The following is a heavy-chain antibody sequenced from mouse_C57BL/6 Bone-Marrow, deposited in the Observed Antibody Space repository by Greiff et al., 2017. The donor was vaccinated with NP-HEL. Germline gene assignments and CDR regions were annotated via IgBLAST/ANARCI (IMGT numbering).Heavy chain of an antibody. Sequence: VQLQQSGAELARPGASVKLSCKASGYTFTSYGISWVKQRTGQGLEWIGEIYPRSGNTYYNEKFKGKATLTADKSSSTAYMELRSLTSEDSAVYFCAREGNYYGFSWFAYWGQGTLVTVSA. J-gene: IGHJ3*01. V-gene: IGHV1-81*01. D-gene: IGHD2-2*01. CDR1: GYTFTSYG. CDR2: IYPRSGNT. CDR3: AREGNYYGFSWFAY.